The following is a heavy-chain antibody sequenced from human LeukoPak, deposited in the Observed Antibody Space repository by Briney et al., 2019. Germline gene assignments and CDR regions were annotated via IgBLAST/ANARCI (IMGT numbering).Heavy chain of an antibody. J-gene: IGHJ4*02. D-gene: IGHD6-13*01. Sequence: SETLSLTCTVSGYSISSGYYWSWIRQPPGKGLEWIGEINHSGSTNYNPSLKSRVTISVDTSKNQFSLKLSSVTAADTAVYYCARRRYSSSWFPALYFDYWGQGTLVTVSS. CDR3: ARRRYSSSWFPALYFDY. CDR1: GYSISSGYY. V-gene: IGHV4-38-2*02. CDR2: INHSGST.